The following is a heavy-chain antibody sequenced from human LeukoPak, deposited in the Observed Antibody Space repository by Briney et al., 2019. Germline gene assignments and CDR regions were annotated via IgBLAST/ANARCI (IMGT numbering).Heavy chain of an antibody. CDR1: GFTFDDYA. V-gene: IGHV3-9*01. J-gene: IGHJ5*02. CDR3: AKGIDYGSGSLGWFDP. CDR2: ISWNRGSI. D-gene: IGHD3-10*01. Sequence: GGSLRLSCAASGFTFDDYAMHWVRQAPGKGLEWVSGISWNRGSIGYADSVKGRFTISRDNAKNSLYLQMNSLRAEDTALYYCAKGIDYGSGSLGWFDPWGQGTLVTVSS.